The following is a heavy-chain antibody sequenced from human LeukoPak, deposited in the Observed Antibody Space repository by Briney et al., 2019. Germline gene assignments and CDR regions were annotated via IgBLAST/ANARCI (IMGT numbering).Heavy chain of an antibody. J-gene: IGHJ4*02. CDR3: AKARGVATNYGALDY. CDR2: ISGSGGTT. D-gene: IGHD5-24*01. V-gene: IGHV3-23*01. CDR1: GFTFSSYA. Sequence: GSLRLSCAASGFTFSSYAMSWVRQAPGKGLEWVSAISGSGGTTYYAESVKGRFTISRDKSTSILYLQINSLRVEDTAVYYCAKARGVATNYGALDYWGQGTLVTVSS.